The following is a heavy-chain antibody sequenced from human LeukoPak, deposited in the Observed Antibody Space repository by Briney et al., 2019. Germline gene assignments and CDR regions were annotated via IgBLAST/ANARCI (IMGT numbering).Heavy chain of an antibody. Sequence: GASVKVSCKASGYTFTGYYMHWVRQAPGQGLEWMGWINPNSGSTSYAQKFQGRVTMTRDTSTSTVYMELSSLRSEDTAVYYCARDRDEHYYMDVWGKGTTVTVSS. CDR1: GYTFTGYY. V-gene: IGHV1-46*01. J-gene: IGHJ6*03. CDR2: INPNSGST. D-gene: IGHD5-24*01. CDR3: ARDRDEHYYMDV.